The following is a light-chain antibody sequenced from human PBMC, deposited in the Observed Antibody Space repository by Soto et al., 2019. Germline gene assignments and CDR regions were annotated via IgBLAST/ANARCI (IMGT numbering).Light chain of an antibody. Sequence: QSALTQPASVSGSPGQSITISCTGTSSDVGGYNFVSWYQQHPGKAPKLMTYEVSNRPSGVSNRFSGSKSGNTASLTVSGLQAEDEADYFCTSYRTGSAWVFGGGTKLTVL. J-gene: IGLJ3*02. CDR2: EVS. CDR1: SSDVGGYNF. CDR3: TSYRTGSAWV. V-gene: IGLV2-14*01.